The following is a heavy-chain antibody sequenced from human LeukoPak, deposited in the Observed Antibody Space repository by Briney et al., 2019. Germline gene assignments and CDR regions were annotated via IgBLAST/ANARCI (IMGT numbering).Heavy chain of an antibody. CDR1: GGSFSGYY. D-gene: IGHD2/OR15-2a*01. J-gene: IGHJ4*02. Sequence: SETLSLTCAVYGGSFSGYYWSWIRQPPGKGLEWIGEINHSGSTNYNPSLKSRVTISVDTSKNQFSLKLSSVTAADTAVYYCANSITDTYNYWGQGTLVTVSS. V-gene: IGHV4-34*01. CDR2: INHSGST. CDR3: ANSITDTYNY.